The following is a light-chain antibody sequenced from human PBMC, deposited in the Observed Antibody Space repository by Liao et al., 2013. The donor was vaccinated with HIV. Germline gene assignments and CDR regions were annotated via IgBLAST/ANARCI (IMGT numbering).Light chain of an antibody. J-gene: IGLJ1*01. CDR1: NIGSKS. V-gene: IGLV3-21*04. Sequence: SYELTQPPSVSVAPGKTARITCGGNNIGSKSVHWYQQKPGQAPVLVIYSDTDRPSGIPERFSASNSGNTATLTISRVEAGDEADYYCQVWDTTSDHPYVFGTGTKVTVL. CDR3: QVWDTTSDHPYV. CDR2: SDT.